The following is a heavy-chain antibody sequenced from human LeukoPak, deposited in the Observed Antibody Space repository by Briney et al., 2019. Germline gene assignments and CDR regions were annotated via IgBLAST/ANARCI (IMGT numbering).Heavy chain of an antibody. CDR3: ARERSSSWYYFDY. J-gene: IGHJ4*02. Sequence: SETLSLTCAVYGGSFSGYYWSWVRQPPGKGLEWIGSIYYSGSTYYNPSLKSRVTISVDTSKNQFSLKLSSVTAADTAVYYYARERSSSWYYFDYWGQGTLVTVSS. D-gene: IGHD6-13*01. CDR1: GGSFSGYY. CDR2: IYYSGST. V-gene: IGHV4-34*01.